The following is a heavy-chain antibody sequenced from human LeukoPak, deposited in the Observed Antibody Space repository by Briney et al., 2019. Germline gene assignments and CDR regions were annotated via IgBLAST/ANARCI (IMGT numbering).Heavy chain of an antibody. J-gene: IGHJ4*02. Sequence: SQTLSLTCTVSGGSISSGGYYWGWIRQHPGTGLEWIGYIYYSGSTYYNPSLKSRVTISVDTSKNQFSLKLSSVTAADTAVYYCARTLRGYSYGLFDYWGQGTLVTVSS. V-gene: IGHV4-31*03. CDR2: IYYSGST. CDR1: GGSISSGGYY. CDR3: ARTLRGYSYGLFDY. D-gene: IGHD5-18*01.